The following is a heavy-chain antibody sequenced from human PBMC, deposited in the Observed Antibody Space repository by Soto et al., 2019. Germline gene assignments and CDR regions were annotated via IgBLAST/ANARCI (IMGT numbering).Heavy chain of an antibody. CDR1: GGSISGYY. D-gene: IGHD4-17*01. V-gene: IGHV4-59*12. J-gene: IGHJ6*02. CDR3: ARAHYGDYGYGMDV. CDR2: IYNSGST. Sequence: PSETLSLTCTVPGGSISGYYWIWMRQPPGKGLEWIGYIYNSGSTYYNPSLKSRVTISVDRSKNQFSLKLTSVTAADTAVYYCARAHYGDYGYGMDVWGQGTTVTVSS.